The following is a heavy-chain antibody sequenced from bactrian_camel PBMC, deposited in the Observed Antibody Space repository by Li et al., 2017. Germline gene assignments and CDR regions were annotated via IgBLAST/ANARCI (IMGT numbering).Heavy chain of an antibody. CDR2: IIRDIRRP. J-gene: IGHJ4*01. Sequence: HVQLVESGGGSVRAGGSQRLSCAASGNTYSTYCMGWFRQAPGKSRAWVAIIIRDIRRPHYTDSVKGRFTISQDNAKDTLYLQMNSLKIEDTAAYYCALGSSRQATMTARGKETQVTVS. D-gene: IGHD3*01. V-gene: IGHV3S53*01. CDR1: GNTYSTYC.